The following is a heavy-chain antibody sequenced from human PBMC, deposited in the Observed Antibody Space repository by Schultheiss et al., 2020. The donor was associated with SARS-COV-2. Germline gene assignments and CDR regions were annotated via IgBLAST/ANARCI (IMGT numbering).Heavy chain of an antibody. J-gene: IGHJ4*02. CDR1: GFTVSSNY. Sequence: GGSLRLSCAASGFTVSSNYMSWVRQAPGKGLEWVSVIYSGGSTYYADSVKGRFTISRDNSKNTLYLQMNSLRAEDTAVYYCARDPLAYCGGDCYSGYWGQGTLVTVSS. CDR3: ARDPLAYCGGDCYSGY. D-gene: IGHD2-21*02. CDR2: IYSGGST. V-gene: IGHV3-66*01.